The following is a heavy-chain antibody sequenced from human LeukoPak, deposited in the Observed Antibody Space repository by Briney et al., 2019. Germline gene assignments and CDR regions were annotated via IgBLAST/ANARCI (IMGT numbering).Heavy chain of an antibody. CDR1: GGSISSYY. Sequence: SETLSLTCTVSGGSISSYYWSWIRQPPGKGLEWIGYIYYSGSTNYNPSLKSRVTISVDTSRNQFSLKLSSVTAADTAVYYCARVGVAAAGTTYWYFDLWGRGTLVTVSS. D-gene: IGHD6-13*01. J-gene: IGHJ2*01. CDR2: IYYSGST. CDR3: ARVGVAAAGTTYWYFDL. V-gene: IGHV4-59*01.